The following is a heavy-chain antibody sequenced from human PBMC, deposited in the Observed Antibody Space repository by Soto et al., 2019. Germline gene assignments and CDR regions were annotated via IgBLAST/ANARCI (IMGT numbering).Heavy chain of an antibody. Sequence: QVQLVQSGAEVKKPGSSVKVSCKASGGTFSSYGITWVRQAPGQGLEWMGGIIPIFGTPNYAQKFRGRVTITADESTSTVYMELSSLRSEDTAVYYCAVNSCYSHYYYAWDVWGQGTTVTVSS. CDR3: AVNSCYSHYYYAWDV. J-gene: IGHJ6*02. CDR2: IIPIFGTP. D-gene: IGHD3-22*01. CDR1: GGTFSSYG. V-gene: IGHV1-69*01.